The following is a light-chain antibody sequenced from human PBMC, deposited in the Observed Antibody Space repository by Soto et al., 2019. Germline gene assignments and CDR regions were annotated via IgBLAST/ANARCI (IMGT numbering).Light chain of an antibody. CDR1: QSVSSSY. V-gene: IGKV3-20*01. Sequence: SVLTQSPGTLSLSHGERATLSCRASQSVSSSYLAWYQQKPGQAPRLLIYGASSRATGIPDRFSGSGSGTDFTLTISRLEPEDLAVYYCQQYGSPITFGQGTRLEIK. J-gene: IGKJ5*01. CDR2: GAS. CDR3: QQYGSPIT.